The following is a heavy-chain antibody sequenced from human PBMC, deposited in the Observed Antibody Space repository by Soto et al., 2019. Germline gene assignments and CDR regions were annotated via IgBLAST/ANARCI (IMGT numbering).Heavy chain of an antibody. J-gene: IGHJ6*02. Sequence: QVQLVQSGAEVKKPGSSVKVSCKASGGTFSSYAISWVRQAPGQGLEWMGGIIPIFGTANYAQKFQGRVTITADESTSTAYMELSSLRSEDTAVYYCASGIAAAGKIITYYGMDVWGQGTTVTVSS. CDR1: GGTFSSYA. V-gene: IGHV1-69*01. D-gene: IGHD6-13*01. CDR3: ASGIAAAGKIITYYGMDV. CDR2: IIPIFGTA.